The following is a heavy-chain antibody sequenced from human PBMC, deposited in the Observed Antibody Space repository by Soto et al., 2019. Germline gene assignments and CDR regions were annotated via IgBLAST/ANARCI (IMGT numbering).Heavy chain of an antibody. CDR2: IKQDGSAK. CDR3: VSSQSAAYHA. J-gene: IGHJ3*01. D-gene: IGHD3-3*01. CDR1: GFTFSSFW. Sequence: EVQLVESGGGLVQPGGSLTLSCAASGFTFSSFWMTWVRQAPGKGLEWVANIKQDGSAKNYVDSVEGRFTVSRDNAKNSLYLQMNSLRVEDTAVYYCVSSQSAAYHAWGQGTMVIVSS. V-gene: IGHV3-7*01.